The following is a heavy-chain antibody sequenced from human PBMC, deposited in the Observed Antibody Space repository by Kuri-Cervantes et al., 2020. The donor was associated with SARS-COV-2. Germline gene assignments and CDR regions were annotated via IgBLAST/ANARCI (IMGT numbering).Heavy chain of an antibody. CDR2: IYYSGST. J-gene: IGHJ4*02. D-gene: IGHD3-3*01. Sequence: GSLRLSCTIPGGSISSYYWSWIRQPPGKGLEWIGYIYYSGSTNYNPSLKSRVTISVDTSKNQFSLKLSSVTAADTAVYYCARVDNDFWSGYYYFDYWGQGTLVTVPS. CDR3: ARVDNDFWSGYYYFDY. V-gene: IGHV4-59*01. CDR1: GGSISSYY.